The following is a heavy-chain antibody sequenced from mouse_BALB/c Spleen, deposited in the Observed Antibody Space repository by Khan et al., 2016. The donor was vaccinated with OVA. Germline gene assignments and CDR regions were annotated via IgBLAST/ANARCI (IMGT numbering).Heavy chain of an antibody. J-gene: IGHJ2*01. CDR2: ISYSGNT. CDR3: ARVYGGDIDY. D-gene: IGHD3-3*01. CDR1: GYSITSDYA. V-gene: IGHV3-2*02. Sequence: EVQLQESGPGLVKPSQSLSLTCTVTGYSITSDYAWNWIRQLPGNKLEWMGFISYSGNTNYNPSLKSRISITRDTSKNQFFLQLNAVTTEDTARYYCARVYGGDIDYWGQGTTLTVSS.